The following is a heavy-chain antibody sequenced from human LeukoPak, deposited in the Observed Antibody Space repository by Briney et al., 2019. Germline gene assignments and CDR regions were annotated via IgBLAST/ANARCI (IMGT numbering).Heavy chain of an antibody. CDR1: GGSISSSGYY. V-gene: IGHV4-39*07. J-gene: IGHJ4*02. D-gene: IGHD2-15*01. CDR3: ARNPVAAPQYYFDY. Sequence: PSETLSLTCTVSGGSISSSGYYWGWIRQPPGKGLEWIGSIYYSGSTYYNPSLKSRVTISVDTSKNQFSLKLSSVTAADTAVYYCARNPVAAPQYYFDYWGQGTLVTVSS. CDR2: IYYSGST.